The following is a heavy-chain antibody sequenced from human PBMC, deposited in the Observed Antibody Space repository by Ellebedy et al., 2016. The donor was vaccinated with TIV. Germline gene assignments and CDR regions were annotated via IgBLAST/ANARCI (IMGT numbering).Heavy chain of an antibody. CDR3: ATDIRLLWFGERMGPRDY. D-gene: IGHD3-10*01. CDR2: FDPEDGET. J-gene: IGHJ4*02. Sequence: ASVKVSXXVSGYTLTELSMHWVRQAPGKGLEWMGGFDPEDGETIYAQKFQGRVTMTEDTSTDTAYMELSSLRSEDTAVYYCATDIRLLWFGERMGPRDYWGQGTLVTVSS. V-gene: IGHV1-24*01. CDR1: GYTLTELS.